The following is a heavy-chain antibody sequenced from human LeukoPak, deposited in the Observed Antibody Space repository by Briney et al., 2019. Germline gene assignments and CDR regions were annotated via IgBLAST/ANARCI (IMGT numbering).Heavy chain of an antibody. Sequence: TSETLSLTCSVSNASIISSSYYWGWIRQPPGKGLEWIGSIYYRGRTYYNPSLKIRVTISADTSKNQFSLNLNSVTASDTAVYYCARQKILDDNYDSSGYYVDQWGQGSLVTVSS. D-gene: IGHD3-22*01. CDR1: NASIISSSYY. J-gene: IGHJ4*02. CDR3: ARQKILDDNYDSSGYYVDQ. CDR2: IYYRGRT. V-gene: IGHV4-39*01.